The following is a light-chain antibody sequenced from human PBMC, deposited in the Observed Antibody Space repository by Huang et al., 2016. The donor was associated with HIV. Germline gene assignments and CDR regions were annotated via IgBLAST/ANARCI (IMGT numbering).Light chain of an antibody. CDR3: LQLNSYPGA. V-gene: IGKV1-9*01. CDR1: QDIGSY. Sequence: IQLTQSPSSLSASVGDRVTITCRASQDIGSYLAWYQQKPGKAPNLLIYAASTLESGGPSRVSGSGSGTDFTLTINNLQPEDFATYYCLQLNSYPGAFGPGTNVDV. J-gene: IGKJ3*01. CDR2: AAS.